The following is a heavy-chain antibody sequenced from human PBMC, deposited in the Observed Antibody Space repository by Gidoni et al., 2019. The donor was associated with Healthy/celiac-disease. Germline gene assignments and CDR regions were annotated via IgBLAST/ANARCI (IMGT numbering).Heavy chain of an antibody. V-gene: IGHV3-74*01. J-gene: IGHJ4*02. CDR3: ARAGESGYFDY. Sequence: EVQLVESGGGLVQPGGYLRLSCAASGFTFSRYWMHWVRQAPGKGLAWVSRINSDGSSTSYADSVKGRFTISRDNAKNTLYLQMNSLRAEDTAVYYCARAGESGYFDYWGQGTLVTVSS. D-gene: IGHD3-10*01. CDR1: GFTFSRYW. CDR2: INSDGSST.